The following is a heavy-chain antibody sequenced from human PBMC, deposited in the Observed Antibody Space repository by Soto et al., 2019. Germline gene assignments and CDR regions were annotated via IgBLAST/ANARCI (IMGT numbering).Heavy chain of an antibody. Sequence: QVQLVQSGAEVKKPGASVKVSCKASGNTFPTYDINWVRQATGQGLEWMGWININSGNTAYAQKFQGRFIMTRNTSINTVYMELSSLRSDDTAVYYCSKGYAMEVWGQGTTVIVSS. CDR1: GNTFPTYD. CDR2: ININSGNT. CDR3: SKGYAMEV. J-gene: IGHJ6*02. V-gene: IGHV1-8*01.